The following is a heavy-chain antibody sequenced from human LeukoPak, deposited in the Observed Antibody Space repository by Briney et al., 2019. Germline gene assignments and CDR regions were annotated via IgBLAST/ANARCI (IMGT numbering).Heavy chain of an antibody. D-gene: IGHD4-17*01. CDR3: VLTTVTTSIEY. Sequence: GRSLRLSCAASGFTFSGYGMHWVRQAPGKGLEWVAVIWYDGSNKYYADSVKGRFTISRDNSENTLYLQMDRLRAEDTAVYYCVLTTVTTSIEYWGQGTLVTVSS. V-gene: IGHV3-33*01. CDR1: GFTFSGYG. CDR2: IWYDGSNK. J-gene: IGHJ4*02.